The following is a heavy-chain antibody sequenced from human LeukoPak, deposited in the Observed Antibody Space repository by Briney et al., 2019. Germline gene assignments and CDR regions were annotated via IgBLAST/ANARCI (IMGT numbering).Heavy chain of an antibody. V-gene: IGHV3-21*01. D-gene: IGHD4-17*01. CDR1: GFTFSNYA. J-gene: IGHJ4*02. CDR3: ARAHYGDYCDY. CDR2: ISSSSSYT. Sequence: GGSLRLSCTASGFTFSNYAMRWVRQAPGKGLEWVSSISSSSSYTYYADSVKGRFTISRDNAKNSLYLQMNSLRAEDTAVYYCARAHYGDYCDYWGQGTLVTVSS.